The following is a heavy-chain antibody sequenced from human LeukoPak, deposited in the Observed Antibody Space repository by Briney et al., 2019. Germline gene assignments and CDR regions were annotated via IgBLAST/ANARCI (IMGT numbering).Heavy chain of an antibody. D-gene: IGHD3-10*01. Sequence: SETLSLTCAVYGGSFSGYYWSWIRQPPGKGLEWIGEINHSGSTNYNPSLKSRVTISVDTSKNQFSLKLSSVTAADTAVYYCARKRGGGRFAPGGQGTLVTVSS. J-gene: IGHJ5*02. V-gene: IGHV4-34*01. CDR3: ARKRGGGRFAP. CDR2: INHSGST. CDR1: GGSFSGYY.